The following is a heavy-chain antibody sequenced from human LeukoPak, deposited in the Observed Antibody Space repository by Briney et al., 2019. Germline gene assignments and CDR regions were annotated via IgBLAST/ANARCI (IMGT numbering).Heavy chain of an antibody. Sequence: GGSLRLSCAASGFTVSSNYMSWVRQAPGKGLEWVSVIYSGGSTYYADSVKGRFTITRDNSKNTLYLQMNSLRAEDTAVYYCARDFDSWGIYYFDYWGQGTLVTVSS. J-gene: IGHJ4*02. CDR3: ARDFDSWGIYYFDY. D-gene: IGHD3-16*01. CDR2: IYSGGST. CDR1: GFTVSSNY. V-gene: IGHV3-66*01.